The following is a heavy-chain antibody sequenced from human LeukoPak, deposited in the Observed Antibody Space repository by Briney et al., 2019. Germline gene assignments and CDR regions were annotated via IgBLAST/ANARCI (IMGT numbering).Heavy chain of an antibody. Sequence: SETLSLTCTVSGGSISSGGYYWSWIRQHPGKGLEWIGYIYYSGSTYYNPSLKSRVTISVDTSKNQFSLKLSSVTAADTAVYYCARDLSGGGNWFDPWGRGTLVTVSS. CDR3: ARDLSGGGNWFDP. CDR2: IYYSGST. J-gene: IGHJ5*02. V-gene: IGHV4-31*03. D-gene: IGHD3-16*01. CDR1: GGSISSGGYY.